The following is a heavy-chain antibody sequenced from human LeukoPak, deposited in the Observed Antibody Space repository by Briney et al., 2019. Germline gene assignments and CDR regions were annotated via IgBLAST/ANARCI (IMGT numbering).Heavy chain of an antibody. CDR2: INHSGST. Sequence: SETLSLTCAVYGGSSSGYYWSWIRQPPGKGLEWIGEINHSGSTNYNPSLKSRVTISVDTSKNQFSLKLSSVTAADTAVYYCARLGYCSSTSCYASDYWGQGTLVTVSS. CDR3: ARLGYCSSTSCYASDY. V-gene: IGHV4-34*01. D-gene: IGHD2-2*01. J-gene: IGHJ4*02. CDR1: GGSSSGYY.